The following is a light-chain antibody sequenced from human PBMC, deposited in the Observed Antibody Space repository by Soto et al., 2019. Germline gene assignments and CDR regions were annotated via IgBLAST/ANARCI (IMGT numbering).Light chain of an antibody. CDR3: SSYTNSISLHV. V-gene: IGLV2-14*01. CDR2: DVS. J-gene: IGLJ1*01. Sequence: QSVLTQPASVSGSPGQSITVSCTGTSSDVGGYNFVSWYQQHPGKAPKLMIYDVSNRPSGVSDRFSGSKSGNTASLTISGLQAEDEADYYCSSYTNSISLHVFRTVTKVTVL. CDR1: SSDVGGYNF.